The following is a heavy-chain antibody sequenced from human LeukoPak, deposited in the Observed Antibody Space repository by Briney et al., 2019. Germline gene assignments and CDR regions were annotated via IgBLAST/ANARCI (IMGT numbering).Heavy chain of an antibody. CDR3: AKDYYGSGYYYYGLDV. CDR1: GFTFSSYA. Sequence: GGSLRLSCAASGFTFSSYAIGWVRQAPGKGLEWVSTISASGDNTYYTDSVKGRFTISRDHSKNTLYLQMNSLRAEDTALYYCAKDYYGSGYYYYGLDVWGQGTTVTVSS. V-gene: IGHV3-23*01. J-gene: IGHJ6*02. CDR2: ISASGDNT. D-gene: IGHD3-10*01.